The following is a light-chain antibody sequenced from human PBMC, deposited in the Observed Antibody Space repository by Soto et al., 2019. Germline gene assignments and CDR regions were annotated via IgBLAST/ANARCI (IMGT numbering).Light chain of an antibody. CDR1: ESISIY. V-gene: IGKV3-11*01. Sequence: DIVLTQSPAFLSLSPGDRATLSCRATESISIYLAWFQQKPGQAPRLLIYKGSKRAPGVPARFSGSGSETDVTLTIDSLEPEDSGVYYCRHRNNWPNVGPGTKVDIK. J-gene: IGKJ3*01. CDR2: KGS. CDR3: RHRNNWPN.